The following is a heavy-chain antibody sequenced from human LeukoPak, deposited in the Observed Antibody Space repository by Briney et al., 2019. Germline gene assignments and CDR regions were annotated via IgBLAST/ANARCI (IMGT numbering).Heavy chain of an antibody. V-gene: IGHV4-59*08. CDR1: GGSISTHY. D-gene: IGHD2-15*01. Sequence: KASETLSLTCTVSGGSISTHYWGWIRQPPGKGLEWIGYIYYSVSTNYNPSLKSRVTISVDTSKNQFSLKLSSVTAADTAVYYCARNGGGYCSGGSCPPGGWFDPWGQGTLVTVSS. CDR2: IYYSVST. CDR3: ARNGGGYCSGGSCPPGGWFDP. J-gene: IGHJ5*02.